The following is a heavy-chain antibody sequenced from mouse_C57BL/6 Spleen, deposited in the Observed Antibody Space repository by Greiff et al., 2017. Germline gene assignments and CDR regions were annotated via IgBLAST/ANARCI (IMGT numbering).Heavy chain of an antibody. CDR1: GYTFTDYE. CDR3: TRERDYGSSYFDY. CDR2: IDPETGGT. Sequence: VKLQESGAELVRPGASVTLSCKASGYTFTDYEMHWVKQTPVHGLEWIGAIDPETGGTAYNQKFKGKAILTADKSSSTAYMELRSLTSEDSAVYYCTRERDYGSSYFDYWGQGTTLTVAS. V-gene: IGHV1-15*01. D-gene: IGHD1-1*01. J-gene: IGHJ2*01.